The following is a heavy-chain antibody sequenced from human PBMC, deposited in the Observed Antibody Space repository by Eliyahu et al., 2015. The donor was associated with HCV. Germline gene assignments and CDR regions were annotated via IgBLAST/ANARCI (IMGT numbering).Heavy chain of an antibody. D-gene: IGHD3-10*01. CDR1: GGSLSGYY. CDR3: SGPSGSYKDFDY. CDR2: INHGGST. Sequence: QVQLQQWGAGPLKPSETLSLTCAXXGGSLSGYYWSWXXXPPGKGLEWIAEINHGGSTNYNPSLKSRVTISVDTSKNQFSLKLSSVTAADTAVYYCSGPSGSYKDFDYWGQGTLVTVSS. J-gene: IGHJ4*02. V-gene: IGHV4-34*01.